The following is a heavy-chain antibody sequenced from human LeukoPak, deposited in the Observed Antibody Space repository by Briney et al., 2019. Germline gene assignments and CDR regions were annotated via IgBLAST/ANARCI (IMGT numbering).Heavy chain of an antibody. J-gene: IGHJ4*02. CDR3: AKAYCSGGSCYGDLVLGVVDY. CDR2: ISDSGGST. D-gene: IGHD2-15*01. V-gene: IGHV3-66*02. Sequence: GGSLRLSCAASGFIVSNHYMGWVRQAPGKGLDWVSGISDSGGSTNYADSVKGRFTISRDNAKNTLYLQMNSLRAEDTAVYYCAKAYCSGGSCYGDLVLGVVDYWGQGTLVTVSS. CDR1: GFIVSNHY.